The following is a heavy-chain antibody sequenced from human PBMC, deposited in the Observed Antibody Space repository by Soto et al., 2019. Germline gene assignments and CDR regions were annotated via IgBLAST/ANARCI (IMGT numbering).Heavy chain of an antibody. CDR2: INHSGST. J-gene: IGHJ4*02. CDR3: ARGRGYSRYGGQRKNDY. D-gene: IGHD5-12*01. Sequence: QVQLQQWGAGLLKPSETLSLPCAVYGGSFGGYYWSWIRQRPGQGLEWIGEINHSGSTNYNPSLNSRATISVDTSKNQFPLTASSVTAADTGVYYCARGRGYSRYGGQRKNDYWGQGTLVTVSS. CDR1: GGSFGGYY. V-gene: IGHV4-34*01.